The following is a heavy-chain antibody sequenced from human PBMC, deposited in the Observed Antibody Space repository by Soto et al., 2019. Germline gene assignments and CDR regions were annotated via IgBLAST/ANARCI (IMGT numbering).Heavy chain of an antibody. D-gene: IGHD2-2*02. J-gene: IGHJ6*02. Sequence: GASLKVSCKASGYTFTGYYMHWVRQAPGQGLEWMGWINPNSGGTNYAQKFQGRVTMTRDTSISTAYMELSSVTAADTAVYYCARDSWDIVVVPAAIGDWAHGMDVWGQGTTVTVSS. CDR2: INPNSGGT. V-gene: IGHV1-2*02. CDR1: GYTFTGYY. CDR3: ARDSWDIVVVPAAIGDWAHGMDV.